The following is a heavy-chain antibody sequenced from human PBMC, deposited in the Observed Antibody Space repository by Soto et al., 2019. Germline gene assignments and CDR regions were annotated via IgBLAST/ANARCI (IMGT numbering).Heavy chain of an antibody. J-gene: IGHJ6*02. Sequence: QVQLVESGGGVVQPGRSLRLSCAASGFSFSSYAMHWVRQAPGKGLDWVAVISYDGSNKYYADSVKGRFTISRDNAKNTRHLQMNSLSAEDTAVYYCARDLQAAMVFLDYYYYGMDVWGQGTTVTVSS. D-gene: IGHD5-18*01. V-gene: IGHV3-30-3*01. CDR2: ISYDGSNK. CDR3: ARDLQAAMVFLDYYYYGMDV. CDR1: GFSFSSYA.